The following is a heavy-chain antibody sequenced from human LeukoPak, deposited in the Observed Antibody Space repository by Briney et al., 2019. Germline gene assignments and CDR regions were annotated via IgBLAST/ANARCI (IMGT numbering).Heavy chain of an antibody. J-gene: IGHJ6*03. V-gene: IGHV4-34*01. CDR1: GGSFSGYY. CDR3: ARGYYMDV. Sequence: PSETLSLTCAVYGGSFSGYYWSWIRQPPGKGLEWIGEINHGRSTNYNPSLKSRVTISVDLSMNQFYLKLSSVTAADTAVYYCARGYYMDVWGKGTTVTVSS. CDR2: INHGRST.